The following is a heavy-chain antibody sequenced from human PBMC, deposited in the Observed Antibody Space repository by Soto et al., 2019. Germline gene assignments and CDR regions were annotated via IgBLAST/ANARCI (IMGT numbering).Heavy chain of an antibody. D-gene: IGHD2-2*01. CDR3: AKGHHSSEYQLPSMQTLN. CDR1: GFTFSSYA. Sequence: GGSLRLSCAASGFTFSSYAMSWVRQAPGKGLEWVSAISGSGGSTYYADSVKGRFTISRDNSKNTLYLQMNSLRAEDTAVYYCAKGHHSSEYQLPSMQTLNWGQGTLVTVSS. CDR2: ISGSGGST. V-gene: IGHV3-23*01. J-gene: IGHJ4*02.